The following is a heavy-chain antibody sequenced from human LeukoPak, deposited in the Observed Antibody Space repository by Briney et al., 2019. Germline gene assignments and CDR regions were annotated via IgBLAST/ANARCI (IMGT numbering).Heavy chain of an antibody. CDR1: GGTFSSYA. V-gene: IGHV1-69*04. J-gene: IGHJ4*02. Sequence: SVKVSCKASGGTFSSYAISWVRQAPGQGLEWMGRIIPILGIANYAQKFQGRVTITADKSTSTAYMELSSLRSEDTAVYYCARDYYGSGSFDYWGQGTLVTVSS. CDR3: ARDYYGSGSFDY. CDR2: IIPILGIA. D-gene: IGHD3-10*01.